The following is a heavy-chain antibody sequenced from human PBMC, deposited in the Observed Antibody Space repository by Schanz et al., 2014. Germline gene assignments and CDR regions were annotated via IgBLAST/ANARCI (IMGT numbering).Heavy chain of an antibody. CDR2: ISPSSSYI. J-gene: IGHJ4*02. V-gene: IGHV3-21*01. Sequence: VQLVESGGGVVQPGRSLRLSCAASGFTFSSYSMNWVRQAPGRGLEWVSSISPSSSYIYYADSVKGRFTISRDNAKNSLYLQMNSLRVEDTAVYYCAKVAPAATYLDSWGLGTLVTVSS. CDR1: GFTFSSYS. CDR3: AKVAPAATYLDS. D-gene: IGHD2-2*01.